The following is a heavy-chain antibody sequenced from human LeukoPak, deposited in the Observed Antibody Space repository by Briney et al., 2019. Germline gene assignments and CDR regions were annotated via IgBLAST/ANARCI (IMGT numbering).Heavy chain of an antibody. CDR1: GFTFSSYE. Sequence: PGGSLRLPRAASGFTFSSYEMNWVRQAPGKGLEWVSYISSSGSTIYYADSVKGRFTISRDNAKNSLYLQMNSLRAEDTAVYYCARDGGRGAKPFDYWGQGTLVTVSS. J-gene: IGHJ4*02. V-gene: IGHV3-48*03. D-gene: IGHD3-16*01. CDR2: ISSSGSTI. CDR3: ARDGGRGAKPFDY.